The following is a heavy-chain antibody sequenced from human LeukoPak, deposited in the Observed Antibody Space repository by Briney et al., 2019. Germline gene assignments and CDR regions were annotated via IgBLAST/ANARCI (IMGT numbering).Heavy chain of an antibody. CDR2: ISPYTGHT. Sequence: ASVKVSCKASGYPFIIYSISCVRQAPGQGLEWMGWISPYTGHTDSAQQFQGRVTLTTDTSTNTFYMDLTNLRSDDTAVYYCARDSVDNWFDPWGQGTLVTVSS. D-gene: IGHD2-15*01. CDR3: ARDSVDNWFDP. J-gene: IGHJ5*02. CDR1: GYPFIIYS. V-gene: IGHV1-18*01.